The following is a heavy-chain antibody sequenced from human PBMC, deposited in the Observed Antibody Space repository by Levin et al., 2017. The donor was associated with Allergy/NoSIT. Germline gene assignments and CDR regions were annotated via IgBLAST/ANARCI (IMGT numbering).Heavy chain of an antibody. CDR2: ISYDGSNK. J-gene: IGHJ3*02. CDR3: ARVSIAAGAFDI. CDR1: GFTFSSYA. D-gene: IGHD6-13*01. Sequence: GGSLRLSCAASGFTFSSYAMHWVRQAPGKGLEWVAVISYDGSNKYYADSVKGRFTISRDNSKNTLYLQMNSLRAEDTAVYYCARVSIAAGAFDIWGQGTMVTVSS. V-gene: IGHV3-30*04.